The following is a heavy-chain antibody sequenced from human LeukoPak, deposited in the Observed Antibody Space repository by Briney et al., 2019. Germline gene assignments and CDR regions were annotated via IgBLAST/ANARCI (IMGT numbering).Heavy chain of an antibody. CDR1: GFTFSSYA. CDR3: ARDGYGVSAAPYYYYMDV. V-gene: IGHV3-30-3*01. D-gene: IGHD2-8*01. J-gene: IGHJ6*03. CDR2: ISDDGSNK. Sequence: GGSLRLSCAASGFTFSSYAMHWVRQAPGKGLEWVAVISDDGSNKYYADSVKGRFTISRDNSKNTLYLQMNSLRAEDTAVYYCARDGYGVSAAPYYYYMDVWGKGTTVTVSS.